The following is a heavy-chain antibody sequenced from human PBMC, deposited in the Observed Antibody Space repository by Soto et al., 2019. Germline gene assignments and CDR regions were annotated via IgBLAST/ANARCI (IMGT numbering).Heavy chain of an antibody. V-gene: IGHV3-30*18. CDR3: AKDQRGLYYFDY. J-gene: IGHJ4*02. Sequence: QVQLVESGGGVVQPGRSLRLSCAASGFTFRTYGMHWVRQAPGKGLEWVAVISYDGSNKYYADSVKGRFTVSRDNSKNTLYLQMNSLRAEDTAVYYCAKDQRGLYYFDYWGQGTLVTVSS. CDR2: ISYDGSNK. CDR1: GFTFRTYG. D-gene: IGHD2-2*01.